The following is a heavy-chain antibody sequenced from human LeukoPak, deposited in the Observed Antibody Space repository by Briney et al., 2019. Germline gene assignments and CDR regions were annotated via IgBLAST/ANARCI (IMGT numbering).Heavy chain of an antibody. V-gene: IGHV1-2*06. CDR2: INPNSGGT. CDR3: ARDYYDSSGSRNFDY. D-gene: IGHD3-22*01. CDR1: GYTFTGYY. J-gene: IGHJ4*02. Sequence: ASVKVSCKASGYTFTGYYMHWVRQAPGQGLEWMGRINPNSGGTNYAQKFQGRVTMTRDTSISTAYMELSRLRSDDTAVYYCARDYYDSSGSRNFDYWGRGTLVTVSS.